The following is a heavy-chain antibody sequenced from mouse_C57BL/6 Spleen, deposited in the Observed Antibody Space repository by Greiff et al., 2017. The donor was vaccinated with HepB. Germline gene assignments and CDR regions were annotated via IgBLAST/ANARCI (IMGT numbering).Heavy chain of an antibody. D-gene: IGHD2-4*01. Sequence: QVQLKESGAELMKPGASVKLSCKATGYTFTGYWIEWVKQRPGHGLEWIGEILPGSGSTNYNEKFKGKATFTADTSSNTAYMQLSSLTTEDSAIYYCATPADYYDYDYGYFDVWGTGTTVTVSS. CDR1: GYTFTGYW. V-gene: IGHV1-9*01. CDR2: ILPGSGST. J-gene: IGHJ1*03. CDR3: ATPADYYDYDYGYFDV.